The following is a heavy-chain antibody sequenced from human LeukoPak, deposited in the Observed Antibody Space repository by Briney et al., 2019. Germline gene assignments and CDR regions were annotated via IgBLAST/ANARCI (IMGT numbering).Heavy chain of an antibody. CDR3: ARVPNYDFWSGYSYFDY. D-gene: IGHD3-3*01. CDR2: TIPIFGIA. V-gene: IGHV1-69*04. Sequence: SVKVSCKASGGTFSSYAISWVRQAPGQGLEWMGRTIPIFGIANYAQKFQGRVTITADKSTSTAYMELSSLRSEDTAVYYCARVPNYDFWSGYSYFDYWGQGTLVTVSS. CDR1: GGTFSSYA. J-gene: IGHJ4*02.